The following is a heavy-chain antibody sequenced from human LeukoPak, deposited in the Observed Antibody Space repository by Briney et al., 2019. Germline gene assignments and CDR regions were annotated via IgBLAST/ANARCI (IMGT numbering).Heavy chain of an antibody. Sequence: GGSLRLSCAASGFTFSSSWMSWVRQAPGKGLEWVANINQDGSQKYYVDSVKGRFTISRDNAKNSLYLQMNSLRAEDTAVYYCARSRSRGYFDYWGQGTLVTVSS. D-gene: IGHD3-10*01. CDR3: ARSRSRGYFDY. CDR2: INQDGSQK. J-gene: IGHJ4*02. V-gene: IGHV3-7*01. CDR1: GFTFSSSW.